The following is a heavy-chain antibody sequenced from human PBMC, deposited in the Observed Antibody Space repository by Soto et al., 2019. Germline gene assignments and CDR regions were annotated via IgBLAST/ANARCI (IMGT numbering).Heavy chain of an antibody. CDR2: FDPEDGQT. D-gene: IGHD1-1*01. Sequence: ASVKVSCKVSGYSLTELSIHWVRQAPGKGLEWMGSFDPEDGQTINKQKFQDRVTMTRDTSSDTGYMALSNLRSEDTAIYYCATSLKLPLGVDIWGQGTTVTVS. J-gene: IGHJ6*02. V-gene: IGHV1-24*01. CDR1: GYSLTELS. CDR3: ATSLKLPLGVDI.